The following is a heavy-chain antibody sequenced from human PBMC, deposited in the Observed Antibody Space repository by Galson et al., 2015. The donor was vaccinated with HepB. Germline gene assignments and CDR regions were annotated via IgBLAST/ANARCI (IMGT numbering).Heavy chain of an antibody. Sequence: SVKVSCKASGGTFSSYTISWVRQAPGQGLEWMGRIIPILGIANYAQKFQGRVTITADKSTSTAYMELSSLRSEDTAVYYCARTYYYDSSGSGPEDYWGQGTLVTVSS. CDR1: GGTFSSYT. V-gene: IGHV1-69*02. CDR2: IIPILGIA. D-gene: IGHD3-22*01. J-gene: IGHJ4*02. CDR3: ARTYYYDSSGSGPEDY.